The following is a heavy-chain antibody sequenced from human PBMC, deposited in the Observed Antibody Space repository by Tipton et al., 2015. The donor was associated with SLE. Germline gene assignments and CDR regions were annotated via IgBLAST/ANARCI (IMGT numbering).Heavy chain of an antibody. J-gene: IGHJ3*02. D-gene: IGHD7-27*01. CDR3: ARGGLTGAAFDI. Sequence: QLVQSGAEVKKPGASVKVSCKASGYTFTSYAMHWVRQDPGQRLEWMGWINAGNGNTKYSQKFQGRVTITRDTSASTAYMELSSLRSEDTAVYYCARGGLTGAAFDIWGQGTMVTVSS. CDR2: INAGNGNT. V-gene: IGHV1-3*01. CDR1: GYTFTSYA.